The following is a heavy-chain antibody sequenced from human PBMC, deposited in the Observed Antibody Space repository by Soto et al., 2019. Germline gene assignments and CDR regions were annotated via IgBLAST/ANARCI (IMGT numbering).Heavy chain of an antibody. J-gene: IGHJ6*03. CDR2: ITGSGGST. D-gene: IGHD1-26*01. CDR3: AKLSGYDYYYYIDV. V-gene: IGHV3-23*01. Sequence: TGGSLRLSCAASGFTFSAFAMNWVRQAPGKGLEWVSAITGSGGSTYYVDSVKGRFTISRDNSKNTLHLQMNSLRAEDSAVYYCAKLSGYDYYYYIDVWGKGTTVTVSS. CDR1: GFTFSAFA.